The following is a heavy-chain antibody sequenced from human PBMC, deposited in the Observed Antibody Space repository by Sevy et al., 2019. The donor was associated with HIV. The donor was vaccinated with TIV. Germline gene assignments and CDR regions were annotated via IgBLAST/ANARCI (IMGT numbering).Heavy chain of an antibody. CDR3: ARDTVGATDY. J-gene: IGHJ4*02. CDR2: ISYDGSNK. Sequence: GGSLRLSCAASGFTFSSYAMHWVRQAPGKGLEWVAVISYDGSNKYYADSVKGRFTISRDNSKNTLYLQMNSLRAEDTAGYYCARDTVGATDYWGQGTLGTVSS. D-gene: IGHD1-26*01. CDR1: GFTFSSYA. V-gene: IGHV3-30-3*01.